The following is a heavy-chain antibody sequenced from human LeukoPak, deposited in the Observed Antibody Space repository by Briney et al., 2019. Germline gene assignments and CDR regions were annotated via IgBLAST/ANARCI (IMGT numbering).Heavy chain of an antibody. CDR1: GGSISSYY. CDR2: VYYTGST. CDR3: ARQPYGVEHGVDY. Sequence: SETLSLTWTVSGGSISSYYWSWIRKPPGKGLEWIGYVYYTGSTDYNPSLKSRVTLSVDTPKNQFFLKMTSMTAADTAVYYCARQPYGVEHGVDYWGQGTLVIVSS. J-gene: IGHJ4*02. D-gene: IGHD4-17*01. V-gene: IGHV4-59*08.